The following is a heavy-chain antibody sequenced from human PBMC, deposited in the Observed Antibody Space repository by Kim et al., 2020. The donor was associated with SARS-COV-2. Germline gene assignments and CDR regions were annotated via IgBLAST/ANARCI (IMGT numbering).Heavy chain of an antibody. J-gene: IGHJ2*01. Sequence: SETLSLTCTVSGGSISSYYWSWIRQPPGKGLEWIGYIYYSGSTNYNPSLKSRVTISVDTSKNQFSLKLSSVTAADTAVYYCAREVRIAVAGTYFDLCGRGTLVTVSS. CDR1: GGSISSYY. CDR3: AREVRIAVAGTYFDL. CDR2: IYYSGST. V-gene: IGHV4-59*01. D-gene: IGHD6-19*01.